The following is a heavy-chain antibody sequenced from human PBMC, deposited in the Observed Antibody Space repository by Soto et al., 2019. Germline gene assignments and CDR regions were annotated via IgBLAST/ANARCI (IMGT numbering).Heavy chain of an antibody. Sequence: GASVKVSCKASGYTFTSYGISWARQAPGQGLEWMGWISAYNGNTNYAQKLQGRVTMTTDTSTSTAYMELRSLRSDDTAVYYCARIRWDPPHYYYGMDVWGQGTTVTVSS. V-gene: IGHV1-18*01. CDR2: ISAYNGNT. D-gene: IGHD1-26*01. J-gene: IGHJ6*02. CDR3: ARIRWDPPHYYYGMDV. CDR1: GYTFTSYG.